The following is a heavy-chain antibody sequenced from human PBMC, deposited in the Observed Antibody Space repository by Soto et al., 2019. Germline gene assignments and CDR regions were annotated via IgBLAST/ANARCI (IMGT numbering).Heavy chain of an antibody. D-gene: IGHD2-15*01. CDR3: EKVDPYESVANLAY. J-gene: IGHJ4*02. CDR2: ISDDGSNK. Sequence: QVQLVESGGGVVQPGRSLRLSCAASGFTFSSYGIHWGRQAPAKGLEWVAVISDDGSNKYYADAVKGGFTISRDNSKNTLYLQMNSLRAEETAVYYCEKVDPYESVANLAYCGQGTVVPVSS. V-gene: IGHV3-30*18. CDR1: GFTFSSYG.